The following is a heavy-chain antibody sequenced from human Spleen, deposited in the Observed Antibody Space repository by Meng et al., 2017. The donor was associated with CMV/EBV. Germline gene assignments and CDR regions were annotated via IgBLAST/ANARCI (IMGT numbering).Heavy chain of an antibody. CDR1: GFTFSDYY. CDR2: IDSSDYNI. Sequence: CGASGFTFSDYYMSWIRQAPGKGLEWLSYIDSSDYNIYYADSVKGRFTISRDNAKNSLFLQMNSLRAEDTAVYYCARVGIRWHFDLWGRGTLVTVSS. D-gene: IGHD1-26*01. J-gene: IGHJ2*01. CDR3: ARVGIRWHFDL. V-gene: IGHV3-11*04.